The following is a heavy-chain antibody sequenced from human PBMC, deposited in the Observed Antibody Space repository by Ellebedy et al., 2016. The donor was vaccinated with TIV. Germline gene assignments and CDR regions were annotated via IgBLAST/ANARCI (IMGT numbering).Heavy chain of an antibody. V-gene: IGHV3-9*01. CDR1: GFTFDDHG. J-gene: IGHJ4*02. CDR3: LPHSSSVRT. D-gene: IGHD6-19*01. Sequence: GGSLRLXXVASGFTFDDHGMHWVRQAPGKGLEWVSYISWNSGTTGYADAVKGRFIISRDNANNSLYLQMNSLRVEDTAVYYCLPHSSSVRTWGQGTRVTVSS. CDR2: ISWNSGTT.